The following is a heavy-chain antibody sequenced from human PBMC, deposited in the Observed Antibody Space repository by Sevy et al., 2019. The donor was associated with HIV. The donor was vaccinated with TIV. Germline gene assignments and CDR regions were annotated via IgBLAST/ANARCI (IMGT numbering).Heavy chain of an antibody. CDR1: GGTFSSYA. J-gene: IGHJ4*02. D-gene: IGHD3-22*01. V-gene: IGHV1-69*13. CDR3: ARSTRYDSSGSMDY. Sequence: ASVKVSFKASGGTFSSYAISWVRQAPGQGLEWMGGIIPIFGTANYAQKFQGRVTITADESTSTAYMELSSLRSEDTALYYCARSTRYDSSGSMDYWGQGTMVTVSS. CDR2: IIPIFGTA.